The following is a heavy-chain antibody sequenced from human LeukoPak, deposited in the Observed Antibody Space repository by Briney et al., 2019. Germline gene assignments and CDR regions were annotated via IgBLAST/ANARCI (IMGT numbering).Heavy chain of an antibody. J-gene: IGHJ6*02. CDR2: IYSGGST. Sequence: GGSLRLSCAASGFTVSSNYMSWVRHTPGKGLEWVSLIYSGGSTYYADSVKGRFTISRDNSKNTLYLQMNSLRAEDTAVYYCASRDRGYYYGMDVWGQGTTVTVSS. D-gene: IGHD5-24*01. CDR3: ASRDRGYYYGMDV. CDR1: GFTVSSNY. V-gene: IGHV3-66*01.